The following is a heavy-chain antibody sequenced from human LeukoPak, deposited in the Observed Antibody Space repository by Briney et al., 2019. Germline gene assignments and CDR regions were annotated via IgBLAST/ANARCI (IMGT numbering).Heavy chain of an antibody. CDR1: GFTFDDYA. D-gene: IGHD3-10*01. CDR3: AKDTKWFGELSIDY. CDR2: ISWNSGSI. J-gene: IGHJ4*02. V-gene: IGHV3-9*01. Sequence: GRSLRLSCAASGFTFDDYAMHWVRQAPGKGLEWVSGISWNSGSIGYADSVKGRFTISRDNAKNSLYLQMNSLRAEDTALYYCAKDTKWFGELSIDYWGQGTLVTVSS.